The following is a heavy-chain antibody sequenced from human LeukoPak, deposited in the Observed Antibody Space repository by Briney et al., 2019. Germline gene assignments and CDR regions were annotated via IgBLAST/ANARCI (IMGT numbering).Heavy chain of an antibody. Sequence: GGSLRLSCAASGFTFTSYGMSWVRQAPGKGLEWVSSISGTGGSPYYADSVKGRFTISRDNSENTVYLQMNSLGAEDTAVYYCAKPSGNYFPFDYWGQGTLVTVSS. CDR1: GFTFTSYG. V-gene: IGHV3-23*01. CDR2: ISGTGGSP. CDR3: AKPSGNYFPFDY. J-gene: IGHJ4*02. D-gene: IGHD2/OR15-2a*01.